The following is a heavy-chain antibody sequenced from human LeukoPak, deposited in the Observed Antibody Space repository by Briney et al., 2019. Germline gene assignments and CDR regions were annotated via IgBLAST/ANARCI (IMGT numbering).Heavy chain of an antibody. CDR2: IYTSGST. CDR1: GGSISSYY. J-gene: IGHJ4*02. Sequence: SETLSLTCTVSGGSISSYYWSWIRQSAGKGLEWIGRIYTSGSTNYNPSLKSRVTMSVDTSKNQFSLKLSSVTAADTAVYYCARHSSYCSSTSCLPFDYWGQGALVTVSS. D-gene: IGHD2-2*01. CDR3: ARHSSYCSSTSCLPFDY. V-gene: IGHV4-4*07.